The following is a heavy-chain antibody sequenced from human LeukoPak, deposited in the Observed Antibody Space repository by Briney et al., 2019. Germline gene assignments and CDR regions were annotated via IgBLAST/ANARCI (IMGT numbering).Heavy chain of an antibody. Sequence: ASVKVSCKASGYTFTGFYIHWVRQAPGQGLEWMGWINPNSGGTKYAQRFQGRVTMTRDTSISTAYMELNSLRSDDTAVYHCARERDCSSTSCYSDWGQGTLVTVSS. J-gene: IGHJ4*02. CDR1: GYTFTGFY. D-gene: IGHD2-2*02. V-gene: IGHV1-2*02. CDR2: INPNSGGT. CDR3: ARERDCSSTSCYSD.